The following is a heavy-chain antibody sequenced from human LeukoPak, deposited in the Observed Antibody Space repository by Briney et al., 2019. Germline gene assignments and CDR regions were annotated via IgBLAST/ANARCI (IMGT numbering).Heavy chain of an antibody. D-gene: IGHD2-15*01. V-gene: IGHV1-18*01. J-gene: IGHJ4*02. CDR3: ARDCIGCHGFDY. Sequence: GASVKVSCKASGYTFITYGISWVRQAPGQGLEWVGWVSAYADNTNYVQKLQGRVTMTTDTSTSIAYMELRSLRSDDTAVYYCARDCIGCHGFDYWGQGTLVTVSS. CDR1: GYTFITYG. CDR2: VSAYADNT.